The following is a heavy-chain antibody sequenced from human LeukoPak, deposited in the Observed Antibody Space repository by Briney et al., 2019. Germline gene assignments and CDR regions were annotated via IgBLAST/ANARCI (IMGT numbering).Heavy chain of an antibody. V-gene: IGHV3-53*01. J-gene: IGHJ4*02. Sequence: PGGSLRLSCAASGFTVSSNYMSWVRQAPGKGLEWVSVIYSGGSTYYADSVKGRFTISRDNSKNTLYLQMNSLRAEDTAVYYCAKRITVGSTGHYFDHWGRGALVTVSS. CDR1: GFTVSSNY. D-gene: IGHD1-26*01. CDR2: IYSGGST. CDR3: AKRITVGSTGHYFDH.